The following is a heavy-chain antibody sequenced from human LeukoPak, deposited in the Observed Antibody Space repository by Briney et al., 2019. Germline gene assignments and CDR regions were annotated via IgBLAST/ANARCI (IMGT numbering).Heavy chain of an antibody. CDR2: ISAYNGNT. CDR1: RYTFTSYG. J-gene: IGHJ4*02. D-gene: IGHD6-19*01. Sequence: GASVKVSSEPSRYTFTSYGISWVRQAPRQGVEWVGWISAYNGNTNNAQKLQGRVTMTTDTSTSTAYMELRSLRSDDAAVYYCARVAVAGGGRYFDSWGQGTLVTVSS. V-gene: IGHV1-18*01. CDR3: ARVAVAGGGRYFDS.